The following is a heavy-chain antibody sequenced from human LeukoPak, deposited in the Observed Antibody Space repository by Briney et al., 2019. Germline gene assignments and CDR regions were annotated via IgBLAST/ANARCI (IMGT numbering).Heavy chain of an antibody. CDR3: AKDRDCSSTSCVDDY. D-gene: IGHD2-2*01. CDR1: GFTFSSYA. V-gene: IGHV3-23*01. Sequence: GGSLRLSCAASGFTFSSYAMSWVRQAPGKGLEWVSAISGSGGSTYYADSVKGRFTISRDNSKNTLYLQMNSLRAEDTAVYYCAKDRDCSSTSCVDDYWGQGTLVTVSS. CDR2: ISGSGGST. J-gene: IGHJ4*02.